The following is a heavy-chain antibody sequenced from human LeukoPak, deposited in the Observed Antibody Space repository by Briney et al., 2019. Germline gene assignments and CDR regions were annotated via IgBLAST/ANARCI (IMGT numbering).Heavy chain of an antibody. J-gene: IGHJ4*02. CDR3: ARDGGSDYFDY. CDR1: GFTFSSYE. CDR2: ISSSGSNI. V-gene: IGHV3-48*03. D-gene: IGHD1-26*01. Sequence: PGGSLRLSCAASGFTFSSYEMNWVRQAPGKGLEWVSYISSSGSNIYYADSVKGRFTISRDNAKNSLYLQMNSLGAEDTAVYYCARDGGSDYFDYWGQGTLVTVSS.